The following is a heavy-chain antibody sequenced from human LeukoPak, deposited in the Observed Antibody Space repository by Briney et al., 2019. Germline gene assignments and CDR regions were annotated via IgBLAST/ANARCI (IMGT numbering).Heavy chain of an antibody. CDR2: IYSGGST. CDR1: GFTFSSFA. CDR3: ASLSDV. V-gene: IGHV3-66*02. Sequence: GGSLRLSCAASGFTFSSFAMSWVRQAPGKGLEWVSVIYSGGSTYYADSVKGRFTISRDNSKNTLYLQMNSLRAEDTAVYYCASLSDVWGKGTTVTVSS. J-gene: IGHJ6*04.